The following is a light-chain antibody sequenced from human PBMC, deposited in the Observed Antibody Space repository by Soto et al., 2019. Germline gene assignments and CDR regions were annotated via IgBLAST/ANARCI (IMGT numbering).Light chain of an antibody. CDR2: GAS. J-gene: IGKJ1*01. CDR1: QSISSN. Sequence: EIVMTQSPATLSVSPGERATLSCRASQSISSNLARYQQKPGQAPRLLIYGASTRATGIPARFSGSGSGTEFTLTISSLQSEDFAVYYCQQYNNWPQRTFGQGTKVEIK. V-gene: IGKV3-15*01. CDR3: QQYNNWPQRT.